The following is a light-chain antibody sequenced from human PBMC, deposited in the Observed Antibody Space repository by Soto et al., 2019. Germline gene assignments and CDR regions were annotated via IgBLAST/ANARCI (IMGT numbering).Light chain of an antibody. Sequence: EIVMTQSPATLSLPPGERATLSCRASQSVSSNLAWYQQKPGQAPRLLISGASTRATGIPARFSGSGSGTEFTLTITSLQSEDFAVYYCQQCDNWPRTFGQGTKVDIK. CDR1: QSVSSN. J-gene: IGKJ1*01. CDR3: QQCDNWPRT. V-gene: IGKV3-15*01. CDR2: GAS.